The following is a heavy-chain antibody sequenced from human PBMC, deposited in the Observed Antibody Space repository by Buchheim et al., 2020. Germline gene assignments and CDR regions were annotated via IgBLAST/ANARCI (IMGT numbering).Heavy chain of an antibody. CDR1: GYTFTSYD. V-gene: IGHV1-8*01. CDR2: MNPNSGNT. D-gene: IGHD3-3*01. Sequence: QVQLVQSGAEVKKPGASVKVSCKASGYTFTSYDINWVRQATGQGLEWMGWMNPNSGNTGYAQKFQGRVSMTEDTSTDTAYMELGSLRSEDTAVYYCATRTIFGENVLDFWGQGTL. CDR3: ATRTIFGENVLDF. J-gene: IGHJ4*02.